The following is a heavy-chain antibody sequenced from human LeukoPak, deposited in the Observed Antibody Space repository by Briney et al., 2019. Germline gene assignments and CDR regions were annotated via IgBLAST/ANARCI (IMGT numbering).Heavy chain of an antibody. Sequence: PSETLSLTCTVSGGSISSYYWSWIRQPAGKGLEWIGRIYTSGSTNYSPSLKSRVTMSVDTSKNQFSLKLSSVTAADTAVYYCAREVVDYDSSGYYPDYWGQGTLVTVSS. D-gene: IGHD3-22*01. J-gene: IGHJ4*02. CDR3: AREVVDYDSSGYYPDY. V-gene: IGHV4-4*07. CDR1: GGSISSYY. CDR2: IYTSGST.